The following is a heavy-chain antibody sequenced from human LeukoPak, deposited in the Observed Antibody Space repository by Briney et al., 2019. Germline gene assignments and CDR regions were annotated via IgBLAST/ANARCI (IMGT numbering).Heavy chain of an antibody. V-gene: IGHV3-23*01. CDR3: ARDPPSFQY. Sequence: GGSLRLSCAASGFTFSSYAMSWVRQAPGKGLEWVSAISGSGGSTYYADSVTGRFTISRDNAKNSLYLQMNSLRAEDTAVYYCARDPPSFQYWGQGTLVTVSA. CDR2: ISGSGGST. CDR1: GFTFSSYA. J-gene: IGHJ1*01.